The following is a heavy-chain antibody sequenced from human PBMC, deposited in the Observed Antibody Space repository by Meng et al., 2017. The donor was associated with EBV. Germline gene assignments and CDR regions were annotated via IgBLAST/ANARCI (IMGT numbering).Heavy chain of an antibody. D-gene: IGHD5-24*01. Sequence: LVQSVAEVKRPGSSVKVSCKASGGTFSSYAIGWVRQAPGQGLEWMGGIIPIFGTANYAQKFQGRVTITADESTSTAYMELSSLRSEDTAVYYCAREGDGYNYPDYWGQGTLVTVSS. CDR1: GGTFSSYA. CDR3: AREGDGYNYPDY. J-gene: IGHJ4*02. V-gene: IGHV1-69*01. CDR2: IIPIFGTA.